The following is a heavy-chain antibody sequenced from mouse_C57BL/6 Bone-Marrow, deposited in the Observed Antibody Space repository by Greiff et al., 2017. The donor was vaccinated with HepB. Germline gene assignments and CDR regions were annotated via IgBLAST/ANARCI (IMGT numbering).Heavy chain of an antibody. Sequence: VQLQQPGAELVKPGASVKLSCKASGYTFTSYWMHWVKQRPGQGLEWIGMIHPNSGSTNYNEKFKSKATLTVDKSSSTAYMQLSSLTSEDSAVYYCARWWLLHYYYAMDYWGQGTSVTVSS. J-gene: IGHJ4*01. CDR3: ARWWLLHYYYAMDY. CDR2: IHPNSGST. V-gene: IGHV1-64*01. CDR1: GYTFTSYW. D-gene: IGHD2-3*01.